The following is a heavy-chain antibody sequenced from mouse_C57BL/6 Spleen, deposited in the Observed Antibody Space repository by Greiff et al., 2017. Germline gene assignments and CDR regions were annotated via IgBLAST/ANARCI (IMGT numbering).Heavy chain of an antibody. Sequence: QVHVKQPGAELVRPGTSVKLSCKASGYTFTSYWMHWVKQRPGQGLEWIGVIDPSDSYTNYNQKFKGKATLTVDKSSSTAYMQLSSLTSEDSAVYYCARLDDYDEGFAYWGQGTLVTVSA. D-gene: IGHD2-4*01. J-gene: IGHJ3*01. V-gene: IGHV1-59*01. CDR1: GYTFTSYW. CDR2: IDPSDSYT. CDR3: ARLDDYDEGFAY.